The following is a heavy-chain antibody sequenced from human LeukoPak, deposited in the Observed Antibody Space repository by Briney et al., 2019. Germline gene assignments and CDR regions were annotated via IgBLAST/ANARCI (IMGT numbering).Heavy chain of an antibody. CDR2: IYPGDSDT. CDR3: ARGTDYGGNPGYFDY. V-gene: IGHV5-51*01. CDR1: GYSFTSYW. Sequence: GESLKISCKGSGYSFTSYWIGWVRQMPGKDLEWMGIIYPGDSDTRYSPSFQGQVTISADKSISTAYLQWSSLKASDTAMYYCARGTDYGGNPGYFDYWGQGTLVTVSS. D-gene: IGHD4-23*01. J-gene: IGHJ4*02.